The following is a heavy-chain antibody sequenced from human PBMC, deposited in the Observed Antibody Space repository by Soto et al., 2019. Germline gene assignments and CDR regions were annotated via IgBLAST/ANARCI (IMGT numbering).Heavy chain of an antibody. CDR1: GYTFTGYG. D-gene: IGHD2-15*01. V-gene: IGHV1-18*01. CDR3: GRDGSGGIIES. J-gene: IGHJ3*01. Sequence: QVQLVQSGAEVKKPGASVKVSCKTSGYTFTGYGINWVRQAPGHGLEWMGWISVFNGNTKYDQNIQDRVIMTTDTSTSTAYIELRSLRSDDTAVYFCGRDGSGGIIESWGQGTMLIVSS. CDR2: ISVFNGNT.